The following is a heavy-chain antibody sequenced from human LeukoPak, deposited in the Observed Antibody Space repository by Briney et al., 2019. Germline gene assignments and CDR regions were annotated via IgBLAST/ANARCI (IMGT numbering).Heavy chain of an antibody. Sequence: GGSLRLSCAASGFTVSSNYMSWVPQAPGKGLEWVSVIYSGGSTYYADSVKGRFTISRDNTKHTLYLQMNSLRAEATAVYYCGRDVESSSWYGNGDWGQRTLVTV. CDR3: GRDVESSSWYGNGD. J-gene: IGHJ4*02. V-gene: IGHV3-53*01. D-gene: IGHD6-13*01. CDR2: IYSGGST. CDR1: GFTVSSNY.